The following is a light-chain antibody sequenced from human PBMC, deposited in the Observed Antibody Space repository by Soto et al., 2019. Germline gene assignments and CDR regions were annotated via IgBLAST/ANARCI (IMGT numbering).Light chain of an antibody. CDR3: QQSYSTPPT. V-gene: IGKV1-39*01. CDR2: IAS. J-gene: IGKJ2*01. Sequence: DIKMTQSPSSLSASVGDRVTITCRASQYISNYLNWYQQKSGTAPKLLIHIASTLQSGVPSRFSGRGSGPDFTLTISSVQPDDFAIYFCQQSYSTPPTFGQGTTLEIK. CDR1: QYISNY.